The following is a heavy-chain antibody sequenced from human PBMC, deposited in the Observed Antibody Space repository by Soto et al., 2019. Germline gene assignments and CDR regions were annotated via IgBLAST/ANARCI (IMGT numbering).Heavy chain of an antibody. D-gene: IGHD6-13*01. CDR3: ARVDGVAAAGTILWFDP. CDR1: GGSISSSSYY. V-gene: IGHV4-39*01. J-gene: IGHJ5*02. CDR2: IYYSGST. Sequence: SETLSLTCTVSGGSISSSSYYWGWIRQPPGKGLEWIGNIYYSGSTYYNPSLKSRVTISVDTSKNQFSLKLSSVTAADTAVYYCARVDGVAAAGTILWFDPWGQGTLVTVSS.